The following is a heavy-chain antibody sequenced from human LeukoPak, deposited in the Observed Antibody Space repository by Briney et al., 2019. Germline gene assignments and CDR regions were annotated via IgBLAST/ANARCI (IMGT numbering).Heavy chain of an antibody. Sequence: AGSLILSCAASGFTIDDYGMSWVRQPPGKGLEWVSGINWNGGSTCYADSVKGRFTISRDNAKNSLYLQMNSLRAEDTALYYCARTLDYGDYQGCFDYWGHGTLGTVSS. J-gene: IGHJ4*01. V-gene: IGHV3-20*04. D-gene: IGHD4-17*01. CDR2: INWNGGST. CDR3: ARTLDYGDYQGCFDY. CDR1: GFTIDDYG.